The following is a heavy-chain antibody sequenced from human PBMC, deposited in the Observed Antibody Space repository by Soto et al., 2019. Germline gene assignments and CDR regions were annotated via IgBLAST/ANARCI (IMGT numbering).Heavy chain of an antibody. D-gene: IGHD6-19*01. V-gene: IGHV3-30*03. Sequence: GGSLRLSCAASGFTFSSYGMHWVRQAPGKGLEWVAVISYDGSNKYYADSVKGRFTISRDNSKNTLYLQMNSLRAEDTAVYYWRSAWVAVSIDLGGKGALVTVA. CDR1: GFTFSSYG. J-gene: IGHJ4*02. CDR2: ISYDGSNK. CDR3: RSAWVAVSIDL.